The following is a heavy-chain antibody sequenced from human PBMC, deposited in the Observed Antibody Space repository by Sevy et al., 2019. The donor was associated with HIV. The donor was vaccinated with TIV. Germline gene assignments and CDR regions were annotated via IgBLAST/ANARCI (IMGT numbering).Heavy chain of an antibody. CDR2: IYYNGHI. D-gene: IGHD1-26*01. V-gene: IGHV4-59*08. Sequence: PSETLSLTCTVSGGSITSLYWNWIRQPPGKGLEWIANIYYNGHINCNPSLKSRVTLSLDTSKNQFSLRLSSVTAADTAMYYCAGENAWGRGYSWGQGTLVTVSS. CDR1: GGSITSLY. CDR3: AGENAWGRGYS. J-gene: IGHJ4*02.